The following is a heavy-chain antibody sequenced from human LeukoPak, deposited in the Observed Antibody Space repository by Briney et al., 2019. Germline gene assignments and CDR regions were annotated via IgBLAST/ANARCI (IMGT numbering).Heavy chain of an antibody. Sequence: PGGSLRLSCAASGFTFSSYAMSWVRQAPGKGLEWVSAISGSGGSTYYADSVKGRFTISRDNSKNTPYLQMNSLRAEDTAVYYCAKDSGSITGTTFSYWGQIVLVTFSS. V-gene: IGHV3-23*01. CDR2: ISGSGGST. CDR3: AKDSGSITGTTFSY. D-gene: IGHD1-7*01. CDR1: GFTFSSYA. J-gene: IGHJ4*02.